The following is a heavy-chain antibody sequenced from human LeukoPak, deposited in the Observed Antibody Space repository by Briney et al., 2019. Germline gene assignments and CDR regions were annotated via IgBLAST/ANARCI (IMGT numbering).Heavy chain of an antibody. CDR2: IKQDGSEK. Sequence: QPGGSLRLSCAASGFTFSSYWMSWVRQAPGKGLEWVANIKQDGSEKYYVGSVKGRFTISRDNAKNSLYLQMNSLRAEDTAVYYCARDERFGELLWGYYYGMDVWGQGTTVTVSS. D-gene: IGHD3-10*01. J-gene: IGHJ6*02. CDR3: ARDERFGELLWGYYYGMDV. V-gene: IGHV3-7*01. CDR1: GFTFSSYW.